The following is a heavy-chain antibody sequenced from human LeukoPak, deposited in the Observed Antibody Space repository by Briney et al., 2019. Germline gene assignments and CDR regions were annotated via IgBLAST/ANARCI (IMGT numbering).Heavy chain of an antibody. CDR2: ISGSGGST. V-gene: IGHV3-23*01. J-gene: IGHJ4*02. Sequence: GGSLRLSCAASGFTFSSYAMSWVRQAPGKGLEWVSAISGSGGSTYYADSVKGRFTISRDNSENTLYLQMNSLRAEDTAVYYCAKASTYYYDSSGYYHYWGQGTLVTVSS. D-gene: IGHD3-22*01. CDR1: GFTFSSYA. CDR3: AKASTYYYDSSGYYHY.